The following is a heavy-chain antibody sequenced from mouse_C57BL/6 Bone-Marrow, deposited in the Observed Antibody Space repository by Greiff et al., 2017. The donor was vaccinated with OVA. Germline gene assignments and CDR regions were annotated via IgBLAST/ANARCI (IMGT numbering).Heavy chain of an antibody. D-gene: IGHD2-3*01. CDR1: GYTFTSYW. Sequence: QVQLQQPGAELVKPGASVKLSCKASGYTFTSYWMHWVKQRPGQGLEWIGLIHPNSGSTNYNEKFKSKATLTVDQSSSTAYMQLSSLTSEDSAVYYCARGGDGYYPAWFAYWGQGTLVTVSA. CDR3: ARGGDGYYPAWFAY. CDR2: IHPNSGST. V-gene: IGHV1-64*01. J-gene: IGHJ3*01.